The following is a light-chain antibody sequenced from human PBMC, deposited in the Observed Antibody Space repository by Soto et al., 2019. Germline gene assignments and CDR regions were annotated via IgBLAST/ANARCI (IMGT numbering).Light chain of an antibody. CDR3: QQYNTRTT. CDR2: GAS. Sequence: EIVMTQSPATLSVSPGERATLSCRASQSVSSNLAWYQQKPGQAPRLLIYGASTRATGIPARFSGSGSGTEFTLTISSLQSEDFAVYYCQQYNTRTTFGQGTKVDIK. V-gene: IGKV3-15*01. CDR1: QSVSSN. J-gene: IGKJ1*01.